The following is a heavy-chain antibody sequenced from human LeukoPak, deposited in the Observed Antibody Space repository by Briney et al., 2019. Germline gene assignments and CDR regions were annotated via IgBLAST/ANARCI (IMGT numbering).Heavy chain of an antibody. D-gene: IGHD6-13*01. V-gene: IGHV4-30-2*01. CDR3: ARGYSSSWYPSWFDP. CDR1: GGSISSGGYS. Sequence: SETLSLTCAVSGGSISSGGYSWSWIRQPPGKGLEWIGYIYHSGSTYYNPSLKSRVTISVDRSKNQFSLKLSSVTAADTVVYYCARGYSSSWYPSWFDPWGQGTLVTVSS. J-gene: IGHJ5*02. CDR2: IYHSGST.